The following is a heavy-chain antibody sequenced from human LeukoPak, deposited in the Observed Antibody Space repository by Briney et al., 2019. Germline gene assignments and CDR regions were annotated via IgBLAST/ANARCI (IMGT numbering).Heavy chain of an antibody. V-gene: IGHV3-30*02. Sequence: GGSLRLSCAASGFTFSSHGMHWVRQAPGKGLEWVAFIRYNGTNKYYADSVKARFTTSRDNSKNTLYLHMNSLRPEDTAVYYCAKDNPIEEVPGLGPGSWGQGTLVTATS. J-gene: IGHJ5*02. CDR3: AKDNPIEEVPGLGPGS. CDR2: IRYNGTNK. CDR1: GFTFSSHG. D-gene: IGHD2-2*01.